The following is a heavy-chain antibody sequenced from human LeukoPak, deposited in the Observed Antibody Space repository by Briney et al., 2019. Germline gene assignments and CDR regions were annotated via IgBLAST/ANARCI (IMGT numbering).Heavy chain of an antibody. V-gene: IGHV3-30*18. CDR3: AKDLGYYDSSGIYYYYGMDV. CDR2: ISYDGSNK. CDR1: GFTFSSSG. J-gene: IGHJ6*02. Sequence: GGSLRLSCAAYGFTFSSSGMHWVRQAPGNGLEWVAVISYDGSNKYYADSVKGRFTISRDNSKNTLYLQMNSLRAEDTAVYYCAKDLGYYDSSGIYYYYGMDVWGQGTTVTVSS. D-gene: IGHD3-22*01.